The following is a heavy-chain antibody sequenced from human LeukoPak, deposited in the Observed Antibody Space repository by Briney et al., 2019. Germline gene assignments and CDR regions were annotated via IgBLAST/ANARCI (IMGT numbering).Heavy chain of an antibody. D-gene: IGHD7-27*01. CDR2: IRYDGSNK. J-gene: IGHJ4*02. V-gene: IGHV3-30*02. CDR3: AREDWGSFDY. CDR1: GFTFSNYG. Sequence: GGSLRLSCAASGFTFSNYGMHWVRQVPGKGLEWVTFIRYDGSNKFYVDSVKGRFTISRDNSKNTLYLQMNSLRPEDTAVYYCAREDWGSFDYWGQGTLVTVSS.